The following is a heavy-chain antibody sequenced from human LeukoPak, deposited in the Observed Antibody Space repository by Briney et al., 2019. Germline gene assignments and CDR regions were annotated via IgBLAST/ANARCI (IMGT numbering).Heavy chain of an antibody. CDR2: IIPIFGTA. CDR1: GGTFISYA. V-gene: IGHV1-69*13. D-gene: IGHD6-13*01. J-gene: IGHJ5*02. Sequence: SVEVSCKASGGTFISYAISWVRQAPGQGLEWMGGIIPIFGTANYAQKFQGRVTITADESTSTAYMELSSLRSEDAAVYYCARKYSSSWYSTWFDPWGQGTLVTVSS. CDR3: ARKYSSSWYSTWFDP.